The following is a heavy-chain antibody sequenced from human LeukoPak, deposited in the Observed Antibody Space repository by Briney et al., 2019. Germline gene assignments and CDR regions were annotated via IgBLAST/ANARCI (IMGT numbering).Heavy chain of an antibody. CDR1: GFTFSIYE. V-gene: IGHV3-48*03. Sequence: SGGSLRLSCAASGFTFSIYEMNWVRQAPGKGLEWVSSSSGSTIYYADSVKGRFTISRDNSKNTVYLQMDSLRAEDSAVYFCAKNAGYSYGLYYFDYWGQGTLVTVSS. CDR2: SSSGSTI. D-gene: IGHD5-18*01. J-gene: IGHJ4*02. CDR3: AKNAGYSYGLYYFDY.